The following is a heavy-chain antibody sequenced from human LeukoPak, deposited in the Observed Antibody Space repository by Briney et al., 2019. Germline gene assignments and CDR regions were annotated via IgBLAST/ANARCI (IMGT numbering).Heavy chain of an antibody. CDR3: AKGALYYYGSGSYNYFDY. D-gene: IGHD3-10*01. J-gene: IGHJ4*02. V-gene: IGHV3-23*01. Sequence: GGSLRLSCAASGFTFSSYAMSWVRQAPGKGLEWVSAISGSGGTTYYADSVKGRFTISRDNSKNTLYLQMNSLRAEDTAVYYCAKGALYYYGSGSYNYFDYWGQGTLVAVSS. CDR2: ISGSGGTT. CDR1: GFTFSSYA.